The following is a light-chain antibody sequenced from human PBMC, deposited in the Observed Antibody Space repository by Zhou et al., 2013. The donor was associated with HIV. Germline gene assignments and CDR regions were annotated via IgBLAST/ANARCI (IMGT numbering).Light chain of an antibody. V-gene: IGKV3-20*01. J-gene: IGKJ1*01. Sequence: EIVMTQSPATLSVSPGERATLSCRASQSVSSNLAWYQQKPGQAPRLLIYGASSRAPGIPDRFSGRGSGTAFTLTISRLDPEDFAVYYCQQYGSSPRTFGQGTKVEIK. CDR1: QSVSSN. CDR2: GAS. CDR3: QQYGSSPRT.